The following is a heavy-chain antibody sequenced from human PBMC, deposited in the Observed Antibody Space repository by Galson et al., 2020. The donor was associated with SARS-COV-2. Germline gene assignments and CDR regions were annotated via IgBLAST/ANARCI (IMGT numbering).Heavy chain of an antibody. V-gene: IGHV1-2*02. D-gene: IGHD6-13*01. Sequence: ASVKVSCKASGYTFIGYYIHWVRQAPGQGLEWMGWINPISGGTDYAKKFQDRVTMTRDTSISTAYMELSSLRSDDTAVYYCARPLRDRWDGMDVGPRDHGHRLL. CDR1: GYTFIGYY. CDR3: ARPLRDRWDGMDV. CDR2: INPISGGT. J-gene: IGHJ6*02.